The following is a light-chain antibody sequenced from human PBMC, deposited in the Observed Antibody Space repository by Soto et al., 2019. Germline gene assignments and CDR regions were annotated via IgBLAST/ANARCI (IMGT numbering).Light chain of an antibody. CDR2: GAS. J-gene: IGKJ1*01. CDR1: QSVSSSY. Sequence: EIVLTQSPGTLSLSPGERATLSCRASQSVSSSYLAWYQQKTGQAPRLLIYGASSRATGIPDRFSGSGSGTDFTLTISRLEPEDFAVYYCQQYGSSPAAFGQGTKVESK. CDR3: QQYGSSPAA. V-gene: IGKV3-20*01.